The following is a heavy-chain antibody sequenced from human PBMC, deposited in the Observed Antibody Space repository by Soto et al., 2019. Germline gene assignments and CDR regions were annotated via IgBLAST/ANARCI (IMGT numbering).Heavy chain of an antibody. J-gene: IGHJ3*02. CDR3: ARASRGGPRGAFDI. CDR2: ISSSSSTI. Sequence: EVQLVESGGGLVQPGGSLRLSCAASGFTFSSYSMNWVRQAPGKGLEWVSYISSSSSTIYYADSVKGRFTISRDNAKNSLYLRMNSLRAEDTAVYYCARASRGGPRGAFDIWGQGTMVTVSS. V-gene: IGHV3-48*01. D-gene: IGHD3-10*01. CDR1: GFTFSSYS.